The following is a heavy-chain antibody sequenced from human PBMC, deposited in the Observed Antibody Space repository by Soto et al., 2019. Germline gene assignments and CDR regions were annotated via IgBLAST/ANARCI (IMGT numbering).Heavy chain of an antibody. V-gene: IGHV5-10-1*01. CDR3: ASYSSQHSWQSWFDP. Sequence: GESLKISCKGSGYSFTSYWISWVRQMPGKGLEWMGRIDPSDSYTNYSPSFQGHVTISADKSISTAYLQWSSLKASDTAMYYCASYSSQHSWQSWFDPWGQGTLVTVSS. CDR1: GYSFTSYW. D-gene: IGHD2-21*01. CDR2: IDPSDSYT. J-gene: IGHJ5*02.